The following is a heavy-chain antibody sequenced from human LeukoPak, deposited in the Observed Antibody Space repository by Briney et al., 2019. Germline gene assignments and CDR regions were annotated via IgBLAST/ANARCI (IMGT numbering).Heavy chain of an antibody. D-gene: IGHD6-13*01. CDR1: GGSISSYY. V-gene: IGHV4-4*07. Sequence: SETLSLTCTVSGGSISSYYWSWIRQPAGKGLEWIGRIYTSGSTNYNPSLKSRVTMSVHTSKNQFSLKLSSVTAADTAVYYCARGYAGYSSSWLDYWGQGTLVTVSS. J-gene: IGHJ4*02. CDR3: ARGYAGYSSSWLDY. CDR2: IYTSGST.